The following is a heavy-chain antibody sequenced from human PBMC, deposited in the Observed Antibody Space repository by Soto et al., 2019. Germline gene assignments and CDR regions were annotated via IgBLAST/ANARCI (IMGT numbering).Heavy chain of an antibody. CDR1: GLNFSSYS. J-gene: IGHJ4*02. V-gene: IGHV3-48*02. CDR2: ISSSSSTI. D-gene: IGHD6-19*01. Sequence: GGSMIHSCAAAGLNFSSYSMNWVRQAPGKGLEWVSYISSSSSTIYYADSVKGRFTISRDNAKNSLYLQMNSLRDEDTAVYYCARDEGRSGWYIGAFDYWGQGTLVTVSS. CDR3: ARDEGRSGWYIGAFDY.